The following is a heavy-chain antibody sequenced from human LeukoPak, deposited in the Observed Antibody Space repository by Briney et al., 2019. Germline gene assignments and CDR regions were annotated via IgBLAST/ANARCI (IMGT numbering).Heavy chain of an antibody. V-gene: IGHV3-23*01. D-gene: IGHD2-21*01. CDR1: GFSFSGYA. CDR2: ISGSGGTI. CDR3: AKVLGSRIAVSDPFDY. J-gene: IGHJ4*02. Sequence: GGSLRLSCAASGFSFSGYAMNWVRQVPGKGLEWVSAISGSGGTIFYADSVKGRFTISRDHSKNTLYLQMNSLRAEDTAVYYCAKVLGSRIAVSDPFDYWGQGTLVTVSS.